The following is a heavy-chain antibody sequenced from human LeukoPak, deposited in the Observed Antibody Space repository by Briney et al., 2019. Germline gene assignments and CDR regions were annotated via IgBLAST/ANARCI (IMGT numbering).Heavy chain of an antibody. CDR2: IRYDGSNK. CDR1: GFTFSSYG. J-gene: IGHJ3*02. V-gene: IGHV3-30*02. Sequence: SGGSLRLSCAASGFTFSSYGMHWVRQAPGKGLEWVAFIRYDGSNKYYADSVKGRFTISRDNSKNTLYLQMNSLRAEDTAVYYCAKGHYYDSSGPARGDAFDIWGQGTMVTVSS. D-gene: IGHD3-22*01. CDR3: AKGHYYDSSGPARGDAFDI.